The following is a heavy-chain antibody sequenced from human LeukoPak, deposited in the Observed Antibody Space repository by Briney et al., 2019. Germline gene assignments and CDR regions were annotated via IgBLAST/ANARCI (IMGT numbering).Heavy chain of an antibody. CDR3: ARVKDYYDSRGHAFDI. CDR1: GYIFTDYY. CDR2: INPNSGGT. Sequence: GASVKVSCKASGYIFTDYYMHWVRQAPGQGLEWMGWINPNSGGTNYAQKFQGRVTMTRDTSISTAYMELSRLRSDDTAVYYCARVKDYYDSRGHAFDIWGQGTMVTVSS. J-gene: IGHJ3*02. V-gene: IGHV1-2*02. D-gene: IGHD3-22*01.